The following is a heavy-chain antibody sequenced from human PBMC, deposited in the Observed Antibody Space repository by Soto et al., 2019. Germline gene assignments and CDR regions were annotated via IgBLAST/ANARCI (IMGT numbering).Heavy chain of an antibody. CDR2: ISGSGGST. Sequence: HPGGSLRLSCAASGFTFSSYAMSWVRQAPGKGLEWVSAISGSGGSTYYADSVKGRFTISRDNSKNTLYLQMNSLRAEDTAVYYCAKGPYATSDGFVYWGQGTLVTVSS. J-gene: IGHJ4*02. D-gene: IGHD2-8*01. CDR1: GFTFSSYA. V-gene: IGHV3-23*01. CDR3: AKGPYATSDGFVY.